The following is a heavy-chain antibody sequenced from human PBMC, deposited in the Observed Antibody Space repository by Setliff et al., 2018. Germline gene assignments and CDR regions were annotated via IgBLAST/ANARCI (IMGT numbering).Heavy chain of an antibody. CDR1: GGSINSDSHY. J-gene: IGHJ4*02. D-gene: IGHD1-1*01. V-gene: IGHV4-39*01. CDR2: IYYRGDT. Sequence: SETLSLTCVVSGGSINSDSHYWGWIRQPPGKGLEWIGRIYYRGDTYYNASLKGRLTISVDTAQNQFSLKLTSVTAADTAVYYCARTGTYRYFDYWGQGTRVTVSS. CDR3: ARTGTYRYFDY.